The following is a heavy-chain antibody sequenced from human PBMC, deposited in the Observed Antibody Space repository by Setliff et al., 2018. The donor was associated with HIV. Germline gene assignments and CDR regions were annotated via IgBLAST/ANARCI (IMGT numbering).Heavy chain of an antibody. CDR2: ISRDNFVR. CDR1: GFDFASFL. J-gene: IGHJ4*02. V-gene: IGHV3-21*01. CDR3: ARVRVSGYYTGDY. Sequence: GGSLRLSCVVSGFDFASFLIHWVRQAPGKGLEWVASISRDNFVRFYADSVKGRFTISRDNAKNSLYLQMNSLRAEDTAVYYCARVRVSGYYTGDYWGQGTLVTVSS. D-gene: IGHD3-3*01.